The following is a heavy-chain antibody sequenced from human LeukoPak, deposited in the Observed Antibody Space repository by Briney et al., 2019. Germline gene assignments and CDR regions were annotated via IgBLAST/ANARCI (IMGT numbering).Heavy chain of an antibody. CDR3: ARVSVVVTAMRRENWFDP. D-gene: IGHD2-21*02. J-gene: IGHJ5*02. CDR1: GYTLTELS. V-gene: IGHV1-24*01. CDR2: FDPEDGET. Sequence: ASVKVSCKVSGYTLTELSMHWVRQAPGKGLEWMGGFDPEDGETIYAQKFQGRVTMTRDTSTSTVYMELSSLRSEDTAVYYCARVSVVVTAMRRENWFDPWGQGTLVTVSS.